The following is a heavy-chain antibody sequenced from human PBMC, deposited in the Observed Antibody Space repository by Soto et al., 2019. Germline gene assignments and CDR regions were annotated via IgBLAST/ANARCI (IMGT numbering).Heavy chain of an antibody. CDR2: IYYSGST. Sequence: SETLSLTCTVSGGSISSSSYYWGWIRQPPGKGLEWIGSIYYSGSTYYNPSLKSRVTISVDTSKNQFSLKLSSVTAADTAVYYCARPQTYGDYSYWGQGTLVTVSS. V-gene: IGHV4-39*01. J-gene: IGHJ4*02. CDR3: ARPQTYGDYSY. D-gene: IGHD4-17*01. CDR1: GGSISSSSYY.